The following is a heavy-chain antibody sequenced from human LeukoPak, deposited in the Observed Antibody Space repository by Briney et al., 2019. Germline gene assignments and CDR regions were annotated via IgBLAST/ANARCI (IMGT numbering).Heavy chain of an antibody. Sequence: GGSLRLSCAASGFTFSSYEMNWVRQAPGKGLEWIAYLSSSGSAFSYADSVKGRFTIARDNAKNSVYLEMNSLRAEDTAVYYCAELGITMIGGVWGKGTTVTISS. CDR2: LSSSGSAF. D-gene: IGHD3-10*02. CDR3: AELGITMIGGV. J-gene: IGHJ6*04. V-gene: IGHV3-48*03. CDR1: GFTFSSYE.